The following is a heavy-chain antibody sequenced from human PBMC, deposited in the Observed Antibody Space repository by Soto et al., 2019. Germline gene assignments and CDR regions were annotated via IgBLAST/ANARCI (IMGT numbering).Heavy chain of an antibody. V-gene: IGHV3-23*01. CDR2: ISGSGGST. Sequence: GGSLRLSCAASGFTFSSYAMSWVRQAPGKGLEWVSAISGSGGSTYYADSVKGRFTISRDNSKNTLYLQMNSLRAEDTAVYYCANTDYYDSSGYFQTIDYWGQGTLVTVSS. CDR1: GFTFSSYA. D-gene: IGHD3-22*01. J-gene: IGHJ4*02. CDR3: ANTDYYDSSGYFQTIDY.